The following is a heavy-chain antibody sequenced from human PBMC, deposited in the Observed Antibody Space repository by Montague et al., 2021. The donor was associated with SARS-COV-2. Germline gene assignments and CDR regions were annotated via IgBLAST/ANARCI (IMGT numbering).Heavy chain of an antibody. J-gene: IGHJ5*02. CDR3: ARGGSGYDTWWFDP. CDR2: IGTAGDT. CDR1: GFTFSSYD. D-gene: IGHD5-12*01. Sequence: SLRLSCAASGFTFSSYDMYWVRQATGKGLEWVSAIGTAGDTYYPGSVKGRFTISRENAKNSLYLQMNSLRAGDTAVYYCARGGSGYDTWWFDPWGQGILVTVSS. V-gene: IGHV3-13*01.